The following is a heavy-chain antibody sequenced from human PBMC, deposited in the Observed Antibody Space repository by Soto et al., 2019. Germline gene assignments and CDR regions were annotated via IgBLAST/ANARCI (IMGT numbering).Heavy chain of an antibody. V-gene: IGHV1-58*01. J-gene: IGHJ3*02. Sequence: GASVKVSCKASGFTFTSSAVQWVRQARGQRLEWIGWIVVGSGNTNYAQKFQERVTITRDMSTSTAYMELSSLRSEDTAVYYCAAGILNYYDRSGYYPYDAFDIWGQGTMVTVSS. CDR2: IVVGSGNT. CDR1: GFTFTSSA. CDR3: AAGILNYYDRSGYYPYDAFDI. D-gene: IGHD3-22*01.